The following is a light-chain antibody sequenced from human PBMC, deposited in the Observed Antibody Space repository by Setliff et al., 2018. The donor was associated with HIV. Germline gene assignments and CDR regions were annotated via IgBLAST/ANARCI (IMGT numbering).Light chain of an antibody. CDR1: SSDVGGHNY. V-gene: IGLV2-14*01. CDR2: EVK. CDR3: SSYAITNTLP. J-gene: IGLJ1*01. Sequence: QSVLAQPASVSGSPGQSITLSCTGTSSDVGGHNYVSWYQQHPGKVPKLIIYEVKNRPSGVSNRFSGSKSGNTASLTISGLQAEDEADYYCSSYAITNTLPFGTGTKV.